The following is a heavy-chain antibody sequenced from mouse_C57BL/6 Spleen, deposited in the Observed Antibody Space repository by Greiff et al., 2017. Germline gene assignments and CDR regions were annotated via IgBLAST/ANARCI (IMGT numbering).Heavy chain of an antibody. V-gene: IGHV1-64*01. D-gene: IGHD3-3*01. CDR1: GYTFTSYW. CDR3: ARKDERGQDYFDD. J-gene: IGHJ2*01. CDR2: IHPNSGST. Sequence: QVQLQQPGAELVKPGASVKLSCKASGYTFTSYWMHWVKQRPGQGLEWIGIIHPNSGSTNYNEKFKSKATLTVDKSSGTAYMPLSSLPSEDSAVYYGARKDERGQDYFDDWGQGTTLTVSS.